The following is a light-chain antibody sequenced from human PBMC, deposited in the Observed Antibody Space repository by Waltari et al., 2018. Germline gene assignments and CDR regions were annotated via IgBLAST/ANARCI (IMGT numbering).Light chain of an antibody. CDR1: QSVNSW. CDR2: KAS. V-gene: IGKV1-5*03. Sequence: DIQMTQSPSTLSASVGDRVTITCRASQSVNSWVAWYQQKPRKAPKLLIFKASNLESGVPSRFSGSGSGTEFTLTISSLQPDDFATYHCQQYDSYWTFGQWTKVEIK. CDR3: QQYDSYWT. J-gene: IGKJ1*01.